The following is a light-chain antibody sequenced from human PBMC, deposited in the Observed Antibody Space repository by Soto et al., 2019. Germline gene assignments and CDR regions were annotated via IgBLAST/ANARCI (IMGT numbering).Light chain of an antibody. V-gene: IGLV2-11*01. Sequence: QSALTQPRSVSGSPGQSVTISCTGTSSEVGGYNYVSWYQQHPGKAPKLMIYDVSKRPSGVPDRFSGSKSGNTASLTISGLQAEDEADYYCCSYAGSYTFVFGTGTKLTVL. CDR1: SSEVGGYNY. J-gene: IGLJ1*01. CDR3: CSYAGSYTFV. CDR2: DVS.